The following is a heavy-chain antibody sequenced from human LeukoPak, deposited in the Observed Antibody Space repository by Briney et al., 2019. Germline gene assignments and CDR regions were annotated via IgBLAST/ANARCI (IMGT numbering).Heavy chain of an antibody. D-gene: IGHD6-13*01. J-gene: IGHJ4*02. CDR3: ARGFSSSNSTTLFDY. CDR1: GGSFSGYY. V-gene: IGHV4-34*01. CDR2: INHSGST. Sequence: SETLSLTCAVYGGSFSGYYWSWIRQPPGKGLEWIGEINHSGSTNYNPSLKSRVTISVDTSKNQFSLKLSSVTAADTAVYYCARGFSSSNSTTLFDYWGQGTLVTVSS.